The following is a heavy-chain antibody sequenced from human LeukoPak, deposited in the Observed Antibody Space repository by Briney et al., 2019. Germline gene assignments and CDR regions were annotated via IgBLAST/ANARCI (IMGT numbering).Heavy chain of an antibody. CDR3: ARGSDGSENSYRNWFDP. Sequence: GSLRLSCAASGFFFNSYAMSWVRQAPGKGLEWIGEINHSGSPNYSPSLKSRVTISVDTSKNQFSLKLNSVTAADAAVYYCARGSDGSENSYRNWFDPWGQGTLVTVSS. CDR2: INHSGSP. V-gene: IGHV4-34*01. CDR1: GFFFNSYA. J-gene: IGHJ5*02. D-gene: IGHD3-10*01.